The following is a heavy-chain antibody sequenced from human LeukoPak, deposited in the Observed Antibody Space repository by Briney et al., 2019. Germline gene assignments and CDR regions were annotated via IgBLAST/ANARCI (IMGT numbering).Heavy chain of an antibody. CDR3: AKQKTNSSGWQMEGIDP. D-gene: IGHD6-19*01. J-gene: IGHJ5*02. Sequence: ASVKVSCKASGYTFTSYGISWVRQAPGQGLEWMGWISAYNGNTNYAQKLQGRVTMTTDTSTSTAYMELRSLRSDDTAVYYCAKQKTNSSGWQMEGIDPWGQGTLVTVSS. CDR1: GYTFTSYG. CDR2: ISAYNGNT. V-gene: IGHV1-18*01.